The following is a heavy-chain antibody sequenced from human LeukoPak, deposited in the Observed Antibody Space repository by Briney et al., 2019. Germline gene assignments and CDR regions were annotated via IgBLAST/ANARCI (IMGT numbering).Heavy chain of an antibody. J-gene: IGHJ4*02. CDR1: GFTFSTYS. CDR3: ARGSTYYDSSGQVPFDY. CDR2: ISSSSSTI. V-gene: IGHV3-48*01. D-gene: IGHD3-22*01. Sequence: GGSLRLSCAASGFTFSTYSMNWVRQAPGKGLEWVSYISSSSSTIYYADSVKGRFTISRDNAKNSLYLQMNSPRAEDTAVYYCARGSTYYDSSGQVPFDYWGQGTLVTVSS.